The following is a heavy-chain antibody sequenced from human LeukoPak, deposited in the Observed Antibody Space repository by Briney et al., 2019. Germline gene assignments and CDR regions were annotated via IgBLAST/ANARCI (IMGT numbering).Heavy chain of an antibody. Sequence: ASVKASCKASGGTFSSYAISWVRQAPGQGLEWMGGIIPIFGTANYAQKFQGRVTITADESTSTAYMELSSLRSEDTAIYYCVRTPPNWGFDYWGQGTLVTVSS. J-gene: IGHJ4*02. CDR1: GGTFSSYA. V-gene: IGHV1-69*13. D-gene: IGHD7-27*01. CDR3: VRTPPNWGFDY. CDR2: IIPIFGTA.